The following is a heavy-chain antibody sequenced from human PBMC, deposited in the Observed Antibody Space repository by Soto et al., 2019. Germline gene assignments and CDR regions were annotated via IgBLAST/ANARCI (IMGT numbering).Heavy chain of an antibody. J-gene: IGHJ6*02. CDR1: AGSISSGDYY. CDR2: IYYSGNT. CDR3: ARALIQLWPHYYYGMDV. V-gene: IGHV4-30-4*01. Sequence: QVQLQESSPGLVKPSQTLSLTCTVSAGSISSGDYYWSWIRQPPGKGLEWIGYIYYSGNTYYNPSLKSRVNILVDTSKNQFSLRVSVVTAADTAVYYCARALIQLWPHYYYGMDVWGQGSTVTVSS. D-gene: IGHD5-18*01.